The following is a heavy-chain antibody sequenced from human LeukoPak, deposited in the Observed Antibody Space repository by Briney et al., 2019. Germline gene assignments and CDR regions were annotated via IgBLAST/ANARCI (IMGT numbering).Heavy chain of an antibody. V-gene: IGHV3-11*01. CDR2: ITGSGTSV. Sequence: GGSLRLSCEASGFTFSDYYINWIRQAPGRGLEWIAYITGSGTSVYYADSVKGRFSVSRDNAANSVFLQMDSLRVDDSAVYFCTRDPEYSDTWGQRTVVTVSS. D-gene: IGHD1-14*01. CDR3: TRDPEYSDT. J-gene: IGHJ5*02. CDR1: GFTFSDYY.